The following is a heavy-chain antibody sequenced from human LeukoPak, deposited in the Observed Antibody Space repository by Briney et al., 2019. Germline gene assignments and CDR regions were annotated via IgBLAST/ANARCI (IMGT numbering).Heavy chain of an antibody. D-gene: IGHD6-13*01. V-gene: IGHV3-74*01. CDR3: ASGYYSGSRIDY. CDR2: INRHGPNT. CDR1: AFTFSSYW. J-gene: IGHJ4*02. Sequence: PRGCLRLSCSASAFTFSSYWVHWVRQGPGKGLGWVAQINRHGPNTNCADSVNGRFTVSGDNAWNTVYLQMNSLTADDTAVYYCASGYYSGSRIDYWGQGTLVTVSS.